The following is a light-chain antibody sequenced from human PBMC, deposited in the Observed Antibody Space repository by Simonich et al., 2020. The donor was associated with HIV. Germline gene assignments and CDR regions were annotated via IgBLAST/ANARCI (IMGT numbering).Light chain of an antibody. CDR2: GAS. V-gene: IGKV3-20*01. CDR3: QQYGSSPPYT. Sequence: EIVLTQSPGTLSLSTGERATLSCRASQSVSSSYLAWYQQKPGQAPRLLNYGASSRATGIPDRVSGSGSGTDFTLTISRLEPEDFAVYYCQQYGSSPPYTFGQGTKLEIK. CDR1: QSVSSSY. J-gene: IGKJ2*01.